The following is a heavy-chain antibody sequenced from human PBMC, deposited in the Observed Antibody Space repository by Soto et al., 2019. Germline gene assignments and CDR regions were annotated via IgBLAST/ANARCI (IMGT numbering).Heavy chain of an antibody. CDR2: IWYDGSEK. J-gene: IGHJ4*02. V-gene: IGHV3-33*01. D-gene: IGHD1-1*01. Sequence: QEPLVESGGGVVQPGRSLRLSCAASGFTFSSYGMHWVRQAPGKGLEWVAVIWYDGSEKYYADSVKGRFTISRDNSXXTRYLQMNSLRAEDTAVYYCARQSLGNRRLRGLEYWGQGALVTVSS. CDR3: ARQSLGNRRLRGLEY. CDR1: GFTFSSYG.